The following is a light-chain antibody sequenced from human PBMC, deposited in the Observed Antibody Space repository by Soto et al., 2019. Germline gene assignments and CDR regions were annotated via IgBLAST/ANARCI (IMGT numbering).Light chain of an antibody. Sequence: QSVLTQPPSASGSPGQSVTISCTGTSSDVGAYDYVSWYQQHPGKAPELIIYEVSNRPSGVPDRFSGSKSGNTASLTISGLQPEDETDYYCTSFTTSKTCIFGTGTKVTVL. CDR1: SSDVGAYDY. J-gene: IGLJ1*01. CDR3: TSFTTSKTCI. CDR2: EVS. V-gene: IGLV2-8*01.